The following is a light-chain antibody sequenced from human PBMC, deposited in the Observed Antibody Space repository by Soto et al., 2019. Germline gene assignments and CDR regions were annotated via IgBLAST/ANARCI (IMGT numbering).Light chain of an antibody. J-gene: IGKJ4*01. CDR1: QGISYW. Sequence: DIQSTQSPSSVSASVAPTVTPTSRSSQGISYWLAWYQQRPGKAPKLLIYPASSLQSGVPSRFSGSGSGTDFTLTISSLQPEDFATYYCHQANTFPRTFGGGTKVDIK. CDR3: HQANTFPRT. V-gene: IGKV1-12*01. CDR2: PAS.